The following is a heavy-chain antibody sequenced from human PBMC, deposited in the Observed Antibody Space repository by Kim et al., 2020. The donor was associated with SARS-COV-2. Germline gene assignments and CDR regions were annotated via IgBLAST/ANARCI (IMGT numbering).Heavy chain of an antibody. V-gene: IGHV3-43*02. CDR1: GFTFDDYA. CDR2: ISGDGGST. D-gene: IGHD5-18*01. J-gene: IGHJ6*02. CDR3: AKDMWIQPGYYGMDV. Sequence: GGSLRLSCAASGFTFDDYAMHWVRQAPGKGLEWVSLISGDGGSTYYADSVKGRFTISRDNSKNSLYLQMNSLRTEDTALYYCAKDMWIQPGYYGMDVWGQGTTVTVSS.